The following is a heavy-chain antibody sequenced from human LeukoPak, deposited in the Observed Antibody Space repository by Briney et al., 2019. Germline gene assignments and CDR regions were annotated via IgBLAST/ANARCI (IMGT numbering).Heavy chain of an antibody. J-gene: IGHJ4*02. CDR2: IYYSGST. D-gene: IGHD4-17*01. CDR3: ASGHDYGY. V-gene: IGHV4-39*07. Sequence: SETLSLTCTVSGGSISSNTYYYGWIRQPPGKGLEWIASIYYSGSTYYNPSLKSRVTISMDTSKNQLSLKLTSVTAADTAVYYCASGHDYGYWGQGTLVSVSS. CDR1: GGSISSNTYY.